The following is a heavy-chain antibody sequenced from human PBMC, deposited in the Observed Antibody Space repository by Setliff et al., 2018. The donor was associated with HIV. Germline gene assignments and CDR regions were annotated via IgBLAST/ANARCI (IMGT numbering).Heavy chain of an antibody. CDR2: VFHTGTT. J-gene: IGHJ4*02. CDR3: ARDKPYDSSGYRTLYY. V-gene: IGHV4-31*03. D-gene: IGHD3-22*01. Sequence: SETLSLTCTVSGGSIRGDDYYWTWIRQHPGKGLEWIGYVFHTGTTYYNPSLKSRLTLSVDTSKNQFSLKLRSVTAADTAVYYCARDKPYDSSGYRTLYYWGQGTRVTVS. CDR1: GGSIRGDDYY.